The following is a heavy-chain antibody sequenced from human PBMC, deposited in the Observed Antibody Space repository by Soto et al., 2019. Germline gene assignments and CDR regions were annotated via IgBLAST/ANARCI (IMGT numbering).Heavy chain of an antibody. V-gene: IGHV1-69*04. CDR3: ARDPLLAMIVPQGYGFDP. CDR2: IIPILGIA. J-gene: IGHJ5*02. D-gene: IGHD3-22*01. Sequence: ASVKVSCKASGGTFSSYTISWVRQAPGQGLEWMGRIIPILGIANYAQKFQGRVTITADKSTSTAYMELSSLRSEDTAVYYCARDPLLAMIVPQGYGFDPWGQGTLVTGSS. CDR1: GGTFSSYT.